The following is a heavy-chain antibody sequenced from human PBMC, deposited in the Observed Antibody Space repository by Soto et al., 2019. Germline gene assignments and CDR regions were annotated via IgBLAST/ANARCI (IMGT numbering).Heavy chain of an antibody. CDR2: IKSKTDGGTT. Sequence: PGGSLRLSCAASGFTFSNAWMNWVRQAPGKGLEWVGRIKSKTDGGTTDYAAPVKGRFTISRDDSKNTLYLQMNSLKTEDTAVYYCAKGRSYYYYYGVDVWGQGTTVTSP. V-gene: IGHV3-15*07. J-gene: IGHJ6*02. CDR1: GFTFSNAW. CDR3: AKGRSYYYYYGVDV.